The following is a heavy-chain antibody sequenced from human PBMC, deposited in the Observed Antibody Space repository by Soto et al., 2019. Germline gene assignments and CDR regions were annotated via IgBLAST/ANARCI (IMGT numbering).Heavy chain of an antibody. Sequence: EVQLVESGGGLVKPGGSLRLSCAASGFTFSSYSMNWVRQAPGKGLEWVSSISSSSSYTYYADSVKGRFTISRDNAKNSLYLQMISLRAEDTAVYYCASVVVVPAAGIDYWGQGTLVNVSS. CDR3: ASVVVVPAAGIDY. V-gene: IGHV3-21*01. D-gene: IGHD2-2*01. CDR2: ISSSSSYT. CDR1: GFTFSSYS. J-gene: IGHJ4*02.